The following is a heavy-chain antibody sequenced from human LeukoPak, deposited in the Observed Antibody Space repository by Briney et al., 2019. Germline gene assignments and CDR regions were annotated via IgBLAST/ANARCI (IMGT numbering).Heavy chain of an antibody. J-gene: IGHJ5*02. V-gene: IGHV4-39*07. CDR1: GGSISSSSYY. D-gene: IGHD3-22*01. CDR2: IYYSGST. Sequence: SETLSLTCTVSGGSISSSSYYWGWIRQPPGKGLEWIGSIYYSGSTYYNPSLKSRVTIPVDTSKNQFSLKLSSVTAADTAVYYCARAGGQVVVTLDNWFDPWGQGTLVTVSS. CDR3: ARAGGQVVVTLDNWFDP.